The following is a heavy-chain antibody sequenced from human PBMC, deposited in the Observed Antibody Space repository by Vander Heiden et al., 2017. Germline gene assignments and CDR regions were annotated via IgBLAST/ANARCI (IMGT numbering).Heavy chain of an antibody. J-gene: IGHJ6*02. CDR3: ARDWVQLSPSGMDV. V-gene: IGHV3-74*01. Sequence: LVWVSRINSDGSSTSYADSVKGRFTISRDNAKNTLYLQMNSLRAEDTAVYDCARDWVQLSPSGMDVWGQGTTVTVSS. D-gene: IGHD5-18*01. CDR2: INSDGSST.